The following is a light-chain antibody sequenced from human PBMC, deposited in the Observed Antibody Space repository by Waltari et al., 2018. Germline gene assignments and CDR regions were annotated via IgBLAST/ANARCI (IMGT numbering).Light chain of an antibody. Sequence: RASQSIRTYVSWYQQKPGKAPRVLIYGASILETGVPSRFSGSGSGTDFTLTISGLQPEDVATYYCQQSYSSPPITFGQGTRLEIK. CDR3: QQSYSSPPIT. CDR1: QSIRTY. J-gene: IGKJ5*01. CDR2: GAS. V-gene: IGKV1-39*01.